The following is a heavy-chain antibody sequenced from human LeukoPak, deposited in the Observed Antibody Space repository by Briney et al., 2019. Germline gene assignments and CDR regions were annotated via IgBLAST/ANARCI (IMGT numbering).Heavy chain of an antibody. Sequence: PSETLSLTCTVSGGSISSGSYYWSWIRQPAGKGLEWIGRIYTSGSTNYNPSLKSRVTISVDTSKNQFSLKLSSVTAADTAVYYCARDGGIYYDSSTNWFDPWGQGTLVTVSS. V-gene: IGHV4-61*02. CDR1: GGSISSGSYY. CDR3: ARDGGIYYDSSTNWFDP. CDR2: IYTSGST. D-gene: IGHD3-22*01. J-gene: IGHJ5*02.